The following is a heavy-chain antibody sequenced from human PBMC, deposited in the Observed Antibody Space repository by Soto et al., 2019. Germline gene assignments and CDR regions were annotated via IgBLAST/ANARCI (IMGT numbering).Heavy chain of an antibody. CDR2: INTGNGNT. J-gene: IGHJ4*02. CDR3: ARAGEDCSNAICYMIHX. Sequence: ASLKVSCNASGYTFSSYAMHWVRQAPGQRPEWMGFINTGNGNTKYSEKFQGRDNITRDTSASTAYMELSSLGSDDTAVYYCARAGEDCSNAICYMIHXWGQGTQVTVSX. D-gene: IGHD2-2*02. V-gene: IGHV1-3*04. CDR1: GYTFSSYA.